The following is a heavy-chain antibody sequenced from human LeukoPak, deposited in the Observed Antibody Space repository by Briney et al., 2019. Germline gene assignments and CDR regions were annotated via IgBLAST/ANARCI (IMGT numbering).Heavy chain of an antibody. CDR1: GGSISRYY. J-gene: IGHJ4*02. CDR3: ARGRGTYDY. CDR2: ISYSGST. D-gene: IGHD3-16*01. V-gene: IGHV4-59*01. Sequence: LETLSLTCTVSGGSISRYYWSWIRQPPGKGLEWNGHISYSGSTSYNPSLKSRVTISVDTSKNQFSLKLSSVTAADTAVYYCARGRGTYDYRGQGTLVTVSS.